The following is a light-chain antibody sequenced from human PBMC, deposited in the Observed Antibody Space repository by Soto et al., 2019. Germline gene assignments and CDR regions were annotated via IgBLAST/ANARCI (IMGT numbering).Light chain of an antibody. J-gene: IGKJ5*01. Sequence: IQLTQSPSSLSASVVESVTITFRASQDIDNYLNWYQHRPGEAPKLLIYAASYLETGVPARFSGSGSGTDFSFTITSLQPEDSATYYCQQYDTRPTMTFGQGTRLEIK. CDR3: QQYDTRPTMT. V-gene: IGKV1-33*01. CDR1: QDIDNY. CDR2: AAS.